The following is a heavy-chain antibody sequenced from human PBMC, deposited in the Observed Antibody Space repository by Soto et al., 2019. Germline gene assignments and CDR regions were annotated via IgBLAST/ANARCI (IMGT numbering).Heavy chain of an antibody. CDR2: VSWNSGTM. V-gene: IGHV3-9*01. CDR1: GFSFDEDA. D-gene: IGHD2-2*02. J-gene: IGHJ6*03. CDR3: AKGFCSSAKCYTYSYMDV. Sequence: EVQLVESGGGLVQPGRSLRLSCAASGFSFDEDAMHWVRQVPGKGLEWVSGVSWNSGTMGYGDSVKGRFTISRDNDKNSLYQQMNSLRAEDTAMYYCAKGFCSSAKCYTYSYMDVWGKGTTVTVSS.